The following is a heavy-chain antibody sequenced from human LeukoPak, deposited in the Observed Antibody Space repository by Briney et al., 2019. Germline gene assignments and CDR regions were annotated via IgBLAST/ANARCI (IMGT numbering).Heavy chain of an antibody. CDR2: ISHHGKTT. Sequence: PERSLRLSCAAHGFTFSDYGMHWVRQAPGKGLEWVALISHHGKTTYYADSVKGRFTISRDNSNNTLYLQMNSLRAEDTAVYYCAKTGSAWSTFDFWGQGTLVTVSS. V-gene: IGHV3-30*18. D-gene: IGHD6-13*01. CDR1: GFTFSDYG. CDR3: AKTGSAWSTFDF. J-gene: IGHJ4*02.